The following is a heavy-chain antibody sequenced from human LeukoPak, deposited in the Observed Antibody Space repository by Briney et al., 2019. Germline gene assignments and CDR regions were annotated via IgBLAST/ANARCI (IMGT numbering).Heavy chain of an antibody. J-gene: IGHJ4*02. Sequence: PGGSLRLSCAASGFTFSSYSMNWVRQAPGKGLEWISYIRRDGSRIYYADSVEGRFIISRDTAKNSLYLQMDSLRVEDTAVYYCTRDPHALDFWGQGTLVTVSS. CDR1: GFTFSSYS. CDR3: TRDPHALDF. V-gene: IGHV3-21*05. CDR2: IRRDGSRI.